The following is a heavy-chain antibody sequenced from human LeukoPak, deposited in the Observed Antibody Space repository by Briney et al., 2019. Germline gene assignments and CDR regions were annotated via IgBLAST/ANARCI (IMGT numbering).Heavy chain of an antibody. V-gene: IGHV3-21*01. Sequence: GGSLRLSCAASRFTMSSYSMNWVRQAPGKGLEWVSSISSSGSYIYYADLVKGRFTISRDNAKNSLYLQMNSLRADDTAVYYCAKDPRFDPWGQGTLVTVSS. CDR1: RFTMSSYS. J-gene: IGHJ5*02. CDR2: ISSSGSYI. CDR3: AKDPRFDP.